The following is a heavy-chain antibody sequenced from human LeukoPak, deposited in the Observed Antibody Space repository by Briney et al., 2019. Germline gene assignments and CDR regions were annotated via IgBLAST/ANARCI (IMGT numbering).Heavy chain of an antibody. V-gene: IGHV4-59*01. D-gene: IGHD6-13*01. J-gene: IGHJ4*02. CDR2: IYYSGST. CDR1: GGSISSYY. Sequence: SETLSLTCTVSGGSISSYYWSWIRQPPGKGLEWIGYIYYSGSTNYSPSLKSRVTISVDTSKNQFSLKLSSVTAADTAVYYCARGSGGYSIAAAGTPFDYWGQGTLVTVSS. CDR3: ARGSGGYSIAAAGTPFDY.